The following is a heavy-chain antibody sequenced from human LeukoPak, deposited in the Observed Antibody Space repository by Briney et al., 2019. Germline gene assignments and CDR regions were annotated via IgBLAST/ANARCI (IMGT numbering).Heavy chain of an antibody. Sequence: GASVKVSCKASGYTFTSYGISWVRQAPGQGLEWMGWISAYNGNTNCAQKLQGRVTMTTDTSTSTAYMELRSLRSDDTAVYYCARWGYQLLSLYYYYYYMDVWGKGTTVTVSS. CDR1: GYTFTSYG. V-gene: IGHV1-18*01. CDR3: ARWGYQLLSLYYYYYYMDV. J-gene: IGHJ6*03. CDR2: ISAYNGNT. D-gene: IGHD2-2*01.